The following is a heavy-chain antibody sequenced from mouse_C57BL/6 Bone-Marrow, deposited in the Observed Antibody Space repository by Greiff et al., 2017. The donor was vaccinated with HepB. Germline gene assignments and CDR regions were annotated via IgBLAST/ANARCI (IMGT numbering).Heavy chain of an antibody. CDR2: IDPSDSYT. CDR1: GYTFTSYW. J-gene: IGHJ3*01. D-gene: IGHD1-1*01. Sequence: QVQLKQPGAELVKPGASVKLSCKASGYTFTSYWMQWVKQRPGQGLEWIGEIDPSDSYTNYNQKFKGKATLTVDTSSSTAYMQLSSLTSEDSAVYYCARVSSFAYWGQGTLVTVSA. V-gene: IGHV1-50*01. CDR3: ARVSSFAY.